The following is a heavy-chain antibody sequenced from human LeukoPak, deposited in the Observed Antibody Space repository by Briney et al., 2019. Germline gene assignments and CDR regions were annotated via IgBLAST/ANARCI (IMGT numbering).Heavy chain of an antibody. CDR2: IYDTGNT. V-gene: IGHV4-59*11. CDR1: GDSMNGLS. J-gene: IGHJ4*02. CDR3: ARGVRVGFSSYYFDY. Sequence: ETLSLTCTVSGDSMNGLSWSWIRQSPGKGLEWIAYIYDTGNTNTSPSLKSRVTLSVDTSKKQFSLMLSSVTAADTAVYYCARGVRVGFSSYYFDYWGQGTLVTVSS. D-gene: IGHD6-6*01.